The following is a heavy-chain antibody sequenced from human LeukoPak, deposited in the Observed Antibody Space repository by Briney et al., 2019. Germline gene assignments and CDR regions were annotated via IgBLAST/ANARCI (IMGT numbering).Heavy chain of an antibody. CDR2: ISYDGSNK. CDR1: GFTFSSYG. CDR3: AKDDSMVRVGGMDV. J-gene: IGHJ6*02. V-gene: IGHV3-30*18. Sequence: GGSLRLSCAASGFTFSSYGMHWVRQAPGKGPEWVAVISYDGSNKYYADSVKGRFTISRDNSKNTLYLQMNSLRAEDTAVYYCAKDDSMVRVGGMDVWGQGTTVTVSS. D-gene: IGHD3-10*01.